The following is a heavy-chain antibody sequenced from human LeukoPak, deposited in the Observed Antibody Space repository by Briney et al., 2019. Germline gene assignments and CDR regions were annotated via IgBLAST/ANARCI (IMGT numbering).Heavy chain of an antibody. V-gene: IGHV3-30*02. Sequence: GGSLRLSCAASGFSFSDFGMHWTRQAPGKGLEWVTLIRSDGSSIYYADSVKGRFTISRDNSRNTLYLQMNSLRVKDTAVYYCAKDRDEYGNDCWGQGILVTVST. CDR2: IRSDGSSI. J-gene: IGHJ4*02. CDR3: AKDRDEYGNDC. CDR1: GFSFSDFG. D-gene: IGHD4-11*01.